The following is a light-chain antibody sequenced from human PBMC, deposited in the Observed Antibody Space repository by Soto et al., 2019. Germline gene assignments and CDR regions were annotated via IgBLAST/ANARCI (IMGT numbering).Light chain of an antibody. CDR1: QSVGSNY. CDR2: GAS. V-gene: IGKV3-20*01. CDR3: QQYGSSPWT. Sequence: EIVLTQSPDTLSLSPGERATLSCRASQSVGSNYLAWYQQKPGQAPRLLFYGASSRATGIPDRFSGSGSGTDFTLTISRLEPEDFAVYYCQQYGSSPWTFGQGTKVDIK. J-gene: IGKJ1*01.